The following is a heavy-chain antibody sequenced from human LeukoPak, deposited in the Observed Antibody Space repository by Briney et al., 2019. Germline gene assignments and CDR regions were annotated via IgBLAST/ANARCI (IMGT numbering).Heavy chain of an antibody. CDR2: ISGSGGST. D-gene: IGHD5-12*01. J-gene: IGHJ4*02. Sequence: SGGSLRLSCAASGFTFSSYGMSWVRQAPGKGLEWVSAISGSGGSTYYADSVKGRFTISRDNSKNTFHLQMNNLRAEDTAVYYCARGPSGYHNTGGQGTLVTVSS. CDR3: ARGPSGYHNT. CDR1: GFTFSSYG. V-gene: IGHV3-23*01.